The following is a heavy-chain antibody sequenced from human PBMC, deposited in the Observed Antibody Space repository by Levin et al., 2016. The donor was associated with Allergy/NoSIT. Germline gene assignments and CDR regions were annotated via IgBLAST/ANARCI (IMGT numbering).Heavy chain of an antibody. V-gene: IGHV3-11*01. D-gene: IGHD2-15*01. Sequence: WIRQPPGKGLEWVSYISRDGSMIYYADSVEGRFTISRDNAKNSLDLQMNSLRAEDTAVYYCARLLPPPLYGLDVWGQGTTVTVSS. J-gene: IGHJ6*02. CDR2: ISRDGSMI. CDR3: ARLLPPPLYGLDV.